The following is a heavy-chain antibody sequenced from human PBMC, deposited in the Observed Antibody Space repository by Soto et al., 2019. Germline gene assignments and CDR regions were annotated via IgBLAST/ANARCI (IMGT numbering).Heavy chain of an antibody. D-gene: IGHD6-13*01. CDR2: IWYDGSNK. CDR3: ARDPLLREQQLATTRGEIYYYYYGMDV. V-gene: IGHV3-33*01. J-gene: IGHJ6*02. Sequence: PGGSLRLSCAASGFTFSSYGMHWVRQAPGKGLEWVAVIWYDGSNKYYADSVKGRFTISRDNSKNTLYLQMNSLRAEDTAVYYCARDPLLREQQLATTRGEIYYYYYGMDVWGQGTTVTVSS. CDR1: GFTFSSYG.